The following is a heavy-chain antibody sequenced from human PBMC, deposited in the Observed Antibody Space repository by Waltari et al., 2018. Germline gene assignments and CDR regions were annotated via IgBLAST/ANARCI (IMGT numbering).Heavy chain of an antibody. Sequence: QVQLVQSGNEVKKPGASVKVSCKASGYTFTSYGISWVRQAPGQGLEWMGWISVLNGHTNYAQRLQGRVSMTADTSTSTSYMELRSLISDDTAVYYCARVPHRSTGWLQAPYNFDFWGQGTLVTISS. CDR1: GYTFTSYG. D-gene: IGHD6-19*01. V-gene: IGHV1-18*01. J-gene: IGHJ4*02. CDR2: ISVLNGHT. CDR3: ARVPHRSTGWLQAPYNFDF.